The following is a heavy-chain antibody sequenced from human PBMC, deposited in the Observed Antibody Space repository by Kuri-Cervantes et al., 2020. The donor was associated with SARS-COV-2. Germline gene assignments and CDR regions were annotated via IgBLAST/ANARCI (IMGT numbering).Heavy chain of an antibody. CDR1: GFTFDDYA. V-gene: IGHV3-9*01. Sequence: SLKISCAASGFTFDDYAMHWVRQAPGKGLEWVSGSSWNSGSIGYADSVKGRFTISRDNSKNTLYLQMNSLRAEDTAVYYCATEDPILSAFDYWGQGTLVTVSS. CDR3: ATEDPILSAFDY. J-gene: IGHJ4*02. CDR2: SSWNSGSI. D-gene: IGHD2-21*01.